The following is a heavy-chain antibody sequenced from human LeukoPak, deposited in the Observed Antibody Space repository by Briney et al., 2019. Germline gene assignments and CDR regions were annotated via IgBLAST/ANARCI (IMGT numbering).Heavy chain of an antibody. CDR2: IYYSGST. CDR3: ARGYFDWFPADY. V-gene: IGHV4-61*01. J-gene: IGHJ4*02. CDR1: GYSISSGYY. D-gene: IGHD3-9*01. Sequence: PSETLSLTCTVSGYSISSGYYWSWIRQPPGKGLEWIGYIYYSGSTNYNPSLKSRVTISVDTSKNQFSLKLSSVTAADTAVYYCARGYFDWFPADYWGQGTLVTVSS.